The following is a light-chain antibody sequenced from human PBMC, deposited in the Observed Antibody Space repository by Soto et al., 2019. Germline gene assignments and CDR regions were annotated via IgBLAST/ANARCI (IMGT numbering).Light chain of an antibody. V-gene: IGKV1-39*01. CDR2: AAS. CDR1: QGISKY. CDR3: HQYGGSPWT. Sequence: DIQMTQSPSSLSASVVDRVKINFLSSQGISKYLNWYQQKPGKAPKLLIYAASSLQSGVPSRFSGSGAGTDFTLTISRLEPEDFAVYYCHQYGGSPWTVGQGTKV. J-gene: IGKJ1*01.